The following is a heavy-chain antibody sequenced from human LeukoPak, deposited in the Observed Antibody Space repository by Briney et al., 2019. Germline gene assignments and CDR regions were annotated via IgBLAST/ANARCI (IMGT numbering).Heavy chain of an antibody. J-gene: IGHJ5*02. CDR3: ARERGSSAFRNWFDP. V-gene: IGHV1-18*01. Sequence: ASVKVSCKASGYTFTSYGISWMRQAPGQGLEWMGWISAYNGNTNYAQKLQGRVTMTTDTSTSTAYMELRSLRSDDTAVYYCARERGSSAFRNWFDPWGQGTLVTVSS. D-gene: IGHD3-10*01. CDR1: GYTFTSYG. CDR2: ISAYNGNT.